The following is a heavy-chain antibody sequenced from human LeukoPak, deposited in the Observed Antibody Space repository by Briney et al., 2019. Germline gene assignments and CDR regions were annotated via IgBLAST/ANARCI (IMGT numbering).Heavy chain of an antibody. CDR1: GYTFTSYD. V-gene: IGHV1-8*01. Sequence: ASVKVSCKASGYTFTSYDINWVRQATGQGLKWMGWMNPNSGNTGYAQKFQGRVIMTRNTSISTAYMELSSLRSEDTAVYYCARSGDYDSSGYAGSFDIWGQGTMVTVSS. J-gene: IGHJ3*02. CDR3: ARSGDYDSSGYAGSFDI. CDR2: MNPNSGNT. D-gene: IGHD3-22*01.